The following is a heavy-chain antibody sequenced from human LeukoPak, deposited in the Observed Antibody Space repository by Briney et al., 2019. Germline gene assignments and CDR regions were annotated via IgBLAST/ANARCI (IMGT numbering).Heavy chain of an antibody. CDR2: NFYSGST. D-gene: IGHD3-22*01. Sequence: SETLSLTCTVSGGSISSYYWSWIRQPPGKGLEWIGYNFYSGSTNYNPSLKSRVTISVDTSKNQFSLKLSSVTAADTAVYYCARHGGVSSGALVWGRGTLVTVSS. J-gene: IGHJ4*02. CDR1: GGSISSYY. V-gene: IGHV4-59*08. CDR3: ARHGGVSSGALV.